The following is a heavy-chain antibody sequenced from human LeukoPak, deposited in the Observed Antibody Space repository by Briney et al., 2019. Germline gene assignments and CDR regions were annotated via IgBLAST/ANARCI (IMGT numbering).Heavy chain of an antibody. D-gene: IGHD3-22*01. CDR2: IYHSGST. CDR3: ATAHYYDSSDYGSIKYYFDY. Sequence: TTSETLSLTCTVSGYSISSGYYWGWIRQPPGKGLEWIGSIYHSGSTYYNPSLKSRVTISVDTSKNQFSLKLSSVTAADTAVYYCATAHYYDSSDYGSIKYYFDYWGQGTLVTVSS. J-gene: IGHJ4*02. V-gene: IGHV4-38-2*02. CDR1: GYSISSGYY.